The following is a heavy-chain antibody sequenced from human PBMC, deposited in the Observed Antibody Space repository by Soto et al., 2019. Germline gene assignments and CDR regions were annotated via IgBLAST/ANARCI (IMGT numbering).Heavy chain of an antibody. CDR3: ARGYCSGGSCYSFDY. Sequence: SETLSLTCAVSSGSISSSNWWSWVRQPPGKGLEWIGEIYHSGSTNYNPSLKSRVTISVDKSKNQFSLKLSSVTAADTAVYYCARGYCSGGSCYSFDYWGQGTLVTVSS. CDR1: SGSISSSNW. D-gene: IGHD2-15*01. J-gene: IGHJ4*02. CDR2: IYHSGST. V-gene: IGHV4-4*02.